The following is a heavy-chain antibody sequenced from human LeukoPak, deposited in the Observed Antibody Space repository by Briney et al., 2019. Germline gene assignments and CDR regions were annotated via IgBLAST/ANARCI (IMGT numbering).Heavy chain of an antibody. CDR2: ISYDGSNK. Sequence: PGGSLRLSCVASGFTFNTYAIHWVRQAPGKGLEWVAVISYDGSNKYYTDSVKGRFTISRDNSKNTLYLQMNSVRGEDTAVYYCAKDYSSSWYFWGQGTLVTVSS. J-gene: IGHJ4*01. CDR1: GFTFNTYA. V-gene: IGHV3-30-3*01. D-gene: IGHD6-13*01. CDR3: AKDYSSSWYF.